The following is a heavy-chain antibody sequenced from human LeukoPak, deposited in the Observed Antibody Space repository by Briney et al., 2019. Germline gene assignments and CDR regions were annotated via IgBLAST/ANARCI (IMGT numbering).Heavy chain of an antibody. V-gene: IGHV3-21*01. CDR1: GFTFSSYS. CDR2: ISSSSSYI. CDR3: ARGIKGYCTNGVCYTHYYYYMDV. Sequence: GGSLRLSCAASGFTFSSYSMNWVRQAPGKGLEWVSSISSSSSYIYYADSVKGRFTISRDNAKNSLYLKMNSLRAEDRAVYYCARGIKGYCTNGVCYTHYYYYMDVWGKGTTVTVSS. D-gene: IGHD2-8*01. J-gene: IGHJ6*03.